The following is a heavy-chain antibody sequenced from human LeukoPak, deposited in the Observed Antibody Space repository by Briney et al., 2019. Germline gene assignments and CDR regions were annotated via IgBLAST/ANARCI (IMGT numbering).Heavy chain of an antibody. J-gene: IGHJ4*02. CDR1: GFIFDDYA. V-gene: IGHV3-9*01. CDR3: ARDRPGTYSSSSGDY. CDR2: ISWNSGSI. Sequence: GGSLRLSCAASGFIFDDYAMHWVRQAPGKGLEWVSGISWNSGSIGYADSVKGRFTISRDNAKNSLYLQMNSLRAEDTAVYYCARDRPGTYSSSSGDYWGQGTLVTVSS. D-gene: IGHD6-6*01.